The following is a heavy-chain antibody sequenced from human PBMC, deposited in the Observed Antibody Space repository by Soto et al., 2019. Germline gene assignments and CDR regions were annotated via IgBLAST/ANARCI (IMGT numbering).Heavy chain of an antibody. J-gene: IGHJ3*01. Sequence: EVQLVESGGGLIQPGGYLRLSCAASGFTFSSNDMNWVRQAPGKGLEWVSLIYSSGSTYYADSVKGRFTISRDNSKNTLYLQMSSLRADDTAVYYCATRPLLPGAPWGQGTMVTVSS. CDR1: GFTFSSND. D-gene: IGHD3-22*01. CDR2: IYSSGST. V-gene: IGHV3-53*01. CDR3: ATRPLLPGAP.